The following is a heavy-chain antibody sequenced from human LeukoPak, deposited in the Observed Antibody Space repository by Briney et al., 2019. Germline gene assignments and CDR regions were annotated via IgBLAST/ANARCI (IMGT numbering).Heavy chain of an antibody. CDR2: IKSKTDGETT. V-gene: IGHV3-15*07. J-gene: IGHJ4*02. Sequence: GGSLRLSCAASGFTFSNAYMNWVRQAPGKGLEWVGRIKSKTDGETTEYAAPVKDRFSISRDDSKSMMYLQMNSLKTEDTAVYYCARDPAFDYWGQGTLVTVSS. CDR3: ARDPAFDY. CDR1: GFTFSNAY.